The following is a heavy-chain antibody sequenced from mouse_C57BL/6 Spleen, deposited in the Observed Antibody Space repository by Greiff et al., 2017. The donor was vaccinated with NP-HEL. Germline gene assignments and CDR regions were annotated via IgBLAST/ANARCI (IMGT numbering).Heavy chain of an antibody. CDR3: ARDDYDGGYFDY. J-gene: IGHJ2*01. CDR1: GFTFSSYA. CDR2: ISDGGSYT. D-gene: IGHD2-4*01. V-gene: IGHV5-4*01. Sequence: EVQLVESGGGLVKPGGSLKLSCAASGFTFSSYAMSWVRQTPEKRLEWVATISDGGSYTYYPDNVKGRFTISRDNAKNNLYLQMSHLKSEDTAMYYCARDDYDGGYFDYWGQGTTLTVSS.